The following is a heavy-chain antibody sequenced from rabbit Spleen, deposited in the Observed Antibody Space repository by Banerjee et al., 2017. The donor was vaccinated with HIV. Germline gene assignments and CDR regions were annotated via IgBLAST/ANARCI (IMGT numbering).Heavy chain of an antibody. CDR1: GFSFNSGYD. D-gene: IGHD8-1*01. V-gene: IGHV1S40*01. CDR3: VRDGAGGSYFAL. Sequence: QSLEESGGGLVKPGASLTLTCKASGFSFNSGYDMCWVRQAPGKGLEWVACAYPGSSGSTYSATWAKGRFTISKTSSTTVTLQMTSLTAADTATYFCVRDGAGGSYFALWGPGTLVTVS. CDR2: AYPGSSGST. J-gene: IGHJ4*01.